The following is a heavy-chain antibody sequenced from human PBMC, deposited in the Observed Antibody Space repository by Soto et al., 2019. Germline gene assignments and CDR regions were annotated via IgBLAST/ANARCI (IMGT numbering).Heavy chain of an antibody. CDR2: IVPMFGSA. D-gene: IGHD3-16*01. J-gene: IGHJ6*02. CDR1: GGTFSYHA. Sequence: QVQLVQSGAAVKKPGSSVKVSCKASGGTFSYHAISWVRQAPGQGLEWMGGIVPMFGSANYAQKFEGRVTTIADKSTNTAYMELTSLTSEDTAVYYCVRGDDFDYYYGMDVWGQGTTVTVSS. CDR3: VRGDDFDYYYGMDV. V-gene: IGHV1-69*06.